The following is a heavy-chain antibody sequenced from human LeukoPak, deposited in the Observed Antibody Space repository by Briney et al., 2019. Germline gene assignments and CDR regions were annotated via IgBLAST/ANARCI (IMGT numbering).Heavy chain of an antibody. J-gene: IGHJ5*02. V-gene: IGHV1-69*05. CDR1: GGTFSSDA. Sequence: SVKVSCKASGGTFSSDAISWVRQAPGQGLEWMGGIIPIFGTANYAQKFQGRVTITTDESTSTAYMELSSLRSEDTAVYYCASASSGLYNWFDPWGQGTLVTVSS. CDR3: ASASSGLYNWFDP. CDR2: IIPIFGTA. D-gene: IGHD3-22*01.